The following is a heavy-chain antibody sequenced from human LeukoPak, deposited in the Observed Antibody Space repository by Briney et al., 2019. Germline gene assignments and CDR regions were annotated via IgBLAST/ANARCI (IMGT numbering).Heavy chain of an antibody. CDR3: AREELGHDYGDPTSHFDY. Sequence: SVKVSCKASGGTFSSYAISWVRQAPGQGLEWMGRIIPIFGTANYAQKFQGRVTITTDESTNTAYMELSSLRSEDTAVYYCAREELGHDYGDPTSHFDYWGQGTLVTVSS. CDR1: GGTFSSYA. V-gene: IGHV1-69*05. CDR2: IIPIFGTA. D-gene: IGHD4-17*01. J-gene: IGHJ4*02.